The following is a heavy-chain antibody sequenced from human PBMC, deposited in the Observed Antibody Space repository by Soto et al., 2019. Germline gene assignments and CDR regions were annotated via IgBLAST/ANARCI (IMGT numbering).Heavy chain of an antibody. J-gene: IGHJ6*03. D-gene: IGHD2-15*01. Sequence: SETLSLTCAVYGGSFSGYYWSWIRQPPGKRLEWIGEINHSGSTNYNPSLKSRVTISVDTSKNQFSLKLSSVTAADTAVYYCARQVVVVATPTYYYYYMDVWGKGTTVNVSS. V-gene: IGHV4-34*01. CDR1: GGSFSGYY. CDR2: INHSGST. CDR3: ARQVVVVATPTYYYYYMDV.